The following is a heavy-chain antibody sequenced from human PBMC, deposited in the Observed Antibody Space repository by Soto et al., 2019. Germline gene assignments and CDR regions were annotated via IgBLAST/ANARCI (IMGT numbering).Heavy chain of an antibody. V-gene: IGHV6-1*01. J-gene: IGHJ4*02. CDR1: GDSVSSNSAA. D-gene: IGHD6-13*01. Sequence: SQTLSLTCAISGDSVSSNSAAWNWVRQSPSRGLEWLGRTYYRSKWYNDYAVSVKSRITINPDTSKNQFSLQLNSVTPEDTAVYYCARGLHIAAAGTGFDYWGQGTLVTVSS. CDR2: TYYRSKWYN. CDR3: ARGLHIAAAGTGFDY.